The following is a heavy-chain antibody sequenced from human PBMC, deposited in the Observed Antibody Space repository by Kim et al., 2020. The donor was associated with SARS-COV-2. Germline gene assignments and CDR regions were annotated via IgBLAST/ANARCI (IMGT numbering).Heavy chain of an antibody. CDR1: GGSISSSSYY. V-gene: IGHV4-39*01. D-gene: IGHD6-13*01. J-gene: IGHJ4*02. CDR2: IYYSGST. CDR3: ARHYPDWVAAAGPSG. Sequence: SETLSLTCTVSGGSISSSSYYWGWIRQPPGKGLEWIGSIYYSGSTYYNPSLKSRVTISVDTSKNQFSLKLSSVTAADTAVYYCARHYPDWVAAAGPSGWGQGTLVTVSS.